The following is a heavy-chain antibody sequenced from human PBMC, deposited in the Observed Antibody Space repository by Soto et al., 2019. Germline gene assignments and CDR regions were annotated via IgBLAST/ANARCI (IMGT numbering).Heavy chain of an antibody. CDR1: GFTFSDYG. CDR2: VRDDGSKT. V-gene: IGHV3-33*01. J-gene: IGHJ3*02. CDR3: ATSTATDAFDI. Sequence: QVQMVASGGGVVQPGKSLRLSCAASGFTFSDYGMHWVRQAPARGPEWVALVRDDGSKTYYADSVRGRFTISRDNSKNRFYLQMNSLRVEDTAIYYCATSTATDAFDIWGQGTMVTVSS.